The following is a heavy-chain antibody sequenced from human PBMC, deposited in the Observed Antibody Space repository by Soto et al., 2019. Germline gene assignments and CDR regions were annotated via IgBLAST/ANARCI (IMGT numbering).Heavy chain of an antibody. CDR3: PRERGGGTHAFDV. Sequence: ASVKVSCKASGGTFSSYTISWVRQAPGQGLEWMGRIIPILGIANYAQKFQGRVTITADKSTSTAYMELSSLRSAATAGNYWPRERGGGTHAFDVWGEGTMITVTS. J-gene: IGHJ3*01. D-gene: IGHD3-16*01. CDR2: IIPILGIA. V-gene: IGHV1-69*04. CDR1: GGTFSSYT.